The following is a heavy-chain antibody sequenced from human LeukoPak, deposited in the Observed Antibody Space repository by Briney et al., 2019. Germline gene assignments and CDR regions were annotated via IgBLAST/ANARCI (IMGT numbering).Heavy chain of an antibody. Sequence: GASVKVSCKASGFTFTSSAMQWVRQARGQRLEWIGWIVVGSGNTNYAQKFQERVTITRDMSTSTAYMELSSLRSEDTAVYYCAAGNPDYYYYGMDVWGQGTTVTVSS. CDR3: AAGNPDYYYYGMDV. J-gene: IGHJ6*02. CDR1: GFTFTSSA. CDR2: IVVGSGNT. V-gene: IGHV1-58*02.